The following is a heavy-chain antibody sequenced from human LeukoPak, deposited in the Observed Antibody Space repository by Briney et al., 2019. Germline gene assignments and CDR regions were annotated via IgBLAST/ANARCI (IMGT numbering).Heavy chain of an antibody. J-gene: IGHJ4*02. Sequence: SETLSLTCAVYGGLFGDYYWSWIRQPPGKGLEWVGEVNHKGNMRYNPPLQSRVTISVDRSKNQFSLTLNSVTAADTATYYCTRAHKDCVSDTCYAPPGYWSQGTPVTVSS. CDR3: TRAHKDCVSDTCYAPPGY. CDR1: GGLFGDYY. CDR2: VNHKGNM. D-gene: IGHD2-2*01. V-gene: IGHV4-34*01.